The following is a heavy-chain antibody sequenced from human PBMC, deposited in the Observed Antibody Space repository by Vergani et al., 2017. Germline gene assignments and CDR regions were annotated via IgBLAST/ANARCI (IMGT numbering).Heavy chain of an antibody. CDR2: ISWNSGSI. J-gene: IGHJ3*02. Sequence: EVQLVESGGGLVQPGGSLRLSCAASGFTFDDYAMHWVRQAPGKGLEWVSGISWNSGSIGYADSVKGRFTISRDNAKNSLYLQMNSLRAEDTALYYCAKDRGCGGSCPNDAFDIWGQGTMVTVSS. CDR3: AKDRGCGGSCPNDAFDI. D-gene: IGHD2-15*01. V-gene: IGHV3-9*01. CDR1: GFTFDDYA.